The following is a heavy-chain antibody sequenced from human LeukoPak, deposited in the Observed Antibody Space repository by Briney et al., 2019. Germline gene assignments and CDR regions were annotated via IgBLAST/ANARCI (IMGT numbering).Heavy chain of an antibody. Sequence: GGSLRLSCADSGLTISNNWMSWVRQAPGKGLEWVANIKLDGSEQYYVDSVKGRFTISRDNGKNLLYLQMNSLRAEDTAVYYCARVGGYSGYEDYYFDYWGQGTLVTVSS. CDR2: IKLDGSEQ. J-gene: IGHJ4*02. D-gene: IGHD5-12*01. CDR3: ARVGGYSGYEDYYFDY. CDR1: GLTISNNW. V-gene: IGHV3-7*01.